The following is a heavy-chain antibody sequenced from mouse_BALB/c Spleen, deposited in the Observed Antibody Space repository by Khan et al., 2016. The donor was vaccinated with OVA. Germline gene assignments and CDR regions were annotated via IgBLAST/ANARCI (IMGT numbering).Heavy chain of an antibody. V-gene: IGHV1-18*01. J-gene: IGHJ1*01. D-gene: IGHD2-14*01. CDR3: TRGAYHRYDGYCDV. CDR2: IIPNNGGT. Sequence: EVQLQQSGPELVKPGASVKISCKTSGYTFTEYTMHWVKQSHGKSLEWIGGIIPNNGGTRYNPKFKGKATLTVDKSSSTAYMELRSLTSEDSAVYYCTRGAYHRYDGYCDVWGAGTTVTVSS. CDR1: GYTFTEYT.